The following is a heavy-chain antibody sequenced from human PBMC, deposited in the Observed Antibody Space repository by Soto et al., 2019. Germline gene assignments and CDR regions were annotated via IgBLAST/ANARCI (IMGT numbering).Heavy chain of an antibody. D-gene: IGHD2-2*01. V-gene: IGHV4-31*03. CDR1: GGSISSGGYY. CDR3: ARVGIFCSSTSCSIPNWFDP. J-gene: IGHJ5*02. CDR2: IYYSGST. Sequence: SETLFLTCTVSGGSISSGGYYWSWIRQHPGKGLEWIGYIYYSGSTYYNPSLKSRVTISVDTSKNQFSLKLSSVTAADTAVYYCARVGIFCSSTSCSIPNWFDPWGQGTLVTVSS.